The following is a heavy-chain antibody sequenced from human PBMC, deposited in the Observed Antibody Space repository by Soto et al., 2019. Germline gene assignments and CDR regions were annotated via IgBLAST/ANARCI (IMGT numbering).Heavy chain of an antibody. Sequence: SVKVSCKASGGTFSSYAISWVRQAPGQGLEWMGGIIPIFGTANYAQKFQGRVTITADESTSTAYMELSSLRSEDTAVYYCARDGSSWYLGYYYYGMDVWGQGTTVTVSS. CDR2: IIPIFGTA. V-gene: IGHV1-69*13. CDR1: GGTFSSYA. D-gene: IGHD6-13*01. J-gene: IGHJ6*02. CDR3: ARDGSSWYLGYYYYGMDV.